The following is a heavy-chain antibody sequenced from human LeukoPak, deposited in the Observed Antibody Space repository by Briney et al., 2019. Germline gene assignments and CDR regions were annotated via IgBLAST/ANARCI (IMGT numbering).Heavy chain of an antibody. J-gene: IGHJ4*02. CDR3: ARDSSGWYFPNGYYFDY. CDR1: GDSVSSNSAA. D-gene: IGHD6-19*01. Sequence: SRTLSLTCAISGDSVSSNSAAWNWIRQSPSRGLEWLGRTYYRSKWYNDYAVSVKSRITINPDTSKNQFSLQLNSVTPEDTAVYYCARDSSGWYFPNGYYFDYWGQGTLVTVSS. CDR2: TYYRSKWYN. V-gene: IGHV6-1*01.